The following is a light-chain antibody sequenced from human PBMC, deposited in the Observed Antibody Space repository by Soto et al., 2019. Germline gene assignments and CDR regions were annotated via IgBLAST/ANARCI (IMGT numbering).Light chain of an antibody. CDR1: QSVSSN. Sequence: EIVMTQSPATLSVSPGERATLSCRASQSVSSNLAWYQQKPGQAPRLLIYGASTRATGIPARFSGSGSGTEFTLTIRSLQSEDFAVYSCQQYNNWPPMYTFGQGTKLEIK. V-gene: IGKV3-15*01. CDR3: QQYNNWPPMYT. CDR2: GAS. J-gene: IGKJ2*01.